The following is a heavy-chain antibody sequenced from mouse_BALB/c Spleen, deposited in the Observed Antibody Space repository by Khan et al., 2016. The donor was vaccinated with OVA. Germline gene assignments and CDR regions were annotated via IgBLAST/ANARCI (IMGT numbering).Heavy chain of an antibody. CDR1: GYTFTNYW. J-gene: IGHJ4*01. Sequence: VQLQQSGAEVVRPGTSVKISCKTSGYTFTNYWLAWLKQRPGHGPEWIGDIFPGGTYTNYNEKLKDKATLTADTFSSTAYMQLSSLTSEDSAVYFCARYPRGNYYVMDYWGQRTSVTVSS. V-gene: IGHV1-63*02. D-gene: IGHD2-1*01. CDR2: IFPGGTYT. CDR3: ARYPRGNYYVMDY.